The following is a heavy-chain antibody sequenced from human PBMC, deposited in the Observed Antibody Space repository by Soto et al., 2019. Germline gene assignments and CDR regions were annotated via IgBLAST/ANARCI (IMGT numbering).Heavy chain of an antibody. J-gene: IGHJ3*02. Sequence: QLQLQESGPGLVKPSETLSLTCTVSGGSISSSSYYWGWIRQPPGKGLEWIGSIYYSGSTYYNPSLKSRVTTSVDTSKNQFSLKLSSVTAADTAVYYCASRVLLWFGELGVDAFDIWGQGTMVTVSS. CDR2: IYYSGST. V-gene: IGHV4-39*01. CDR3: ASRVLLWFGELGVDAFDI. CDR1: GGSISSSSYY. D-gene: IGHD3-10*01.